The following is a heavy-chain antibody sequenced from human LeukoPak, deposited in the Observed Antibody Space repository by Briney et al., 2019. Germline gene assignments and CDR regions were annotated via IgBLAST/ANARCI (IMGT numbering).Heavy chain of an antibody. CDR1: GFTFSSYS. Sequence: GGSLRLSCAASGFTFSSYSMNWVRQAPGKGLEWVSSISSSSSYIYYADSVKGRFTISRDNAKNSLYLQMNSLRAEDTAVYYCARQSYYYDSSGYPPPPGKHWYFDLWGRGTLVTVSS. CDR2: ISSSSSYI. J-gene: IGHJ2*01. D-gene: IGHD3-22*01. V-gene: IGHV3-21*01. CDR3: ARQSYYYDSSGYPPPPGKHWYFDL.